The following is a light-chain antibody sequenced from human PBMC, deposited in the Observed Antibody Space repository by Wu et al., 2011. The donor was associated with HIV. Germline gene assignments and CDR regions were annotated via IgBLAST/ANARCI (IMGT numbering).Light chain of an antibody. V-gene: IGKV3-11*01. J-gene: IGKJ2*01. Sequence: DIVLTQSPATLSLSPGERATLSCRASQSVSSYLAWYQQKPGQAPRLLIYDASNRATGIPVRFSGSGSGTDFTLTITSLEPEDFAVYYCQHYGSSSYTFG. CDR1: QSVSSY. CDR3: QHYGSSSYT. CDR2: DAS.